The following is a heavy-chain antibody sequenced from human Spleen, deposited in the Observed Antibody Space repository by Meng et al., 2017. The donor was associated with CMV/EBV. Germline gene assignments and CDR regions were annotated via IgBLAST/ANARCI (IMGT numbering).Heavy chain of an antibody. Sequence: SLKISCVGSGFTFSGYSMSWVRQAPGKGLEWVSGISWNGGSIGYADSVKGRFTISRDNAKNSLFLQMNSLRAEDTALYYCAKGRRLPSLYDAFDIWGQGTMVTVSS. CDR2: ISWNGGSI. CDR3: AKGRRLPSLYDAFDI. D-gene: IGHD2-15*01. CDR1: GFTFSGYS. J-gene: IGHJ3*02. V-gene: IGHV3-9*01.